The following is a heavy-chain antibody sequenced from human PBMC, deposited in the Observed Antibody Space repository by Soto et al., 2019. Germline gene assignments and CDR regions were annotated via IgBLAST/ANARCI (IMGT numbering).Heavy chain of an antibody. J-gene: IGHJ6*03. CDR3: AVRYSYSMDV. CDR1: GGSFSGYY. V-gene: IGHV4-34*01. D-gene: IGHD3-10*01. CDR2: INHSGST. Sequence: TSETLSLTCAVYGGSFSGYYWSWIRQPPGKGLEWIGEINHSGSTNYNPSLKSRVTISVDTSKNQFSLKLSSVTAADTAVYYCAVRYSYSMDVWGKGPTVTVSS.